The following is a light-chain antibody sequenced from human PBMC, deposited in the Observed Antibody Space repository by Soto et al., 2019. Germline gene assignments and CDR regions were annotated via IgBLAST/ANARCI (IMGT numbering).Light chain of an antibody. CDR1: QSVSSN. CDR2: GAS. V-gene: IGKV3-15*01. Sequence: EIVMTQSPATLSVSPGERATLSCRASQSVSSNLAWYQQKPGQAPRLLIYGASTRATGIPARFSGSRSGTELTLSISSLQSEDFAVYYCQQYNNWPSLFTFGPGTKVDIK. J-gene: IGKJ3*01. CDR3: QQYNNWPSLFT.